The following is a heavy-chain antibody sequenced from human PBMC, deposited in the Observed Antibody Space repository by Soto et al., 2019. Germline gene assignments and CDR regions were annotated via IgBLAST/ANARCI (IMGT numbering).Heavy chain of an antibody. D-gene: IGHD3-16*01. CDR3: AKWSRHLGGWGIDP. CDR1: GVSIKTDF. V-gene: IGHV4-4*07. J-gene: IGHJ5*02. Sequence: QVQLQESGPGLVKPSATLSLTCTISGVSIKTDFWTWIRQPPGRGLEWSGRLSSNGIDYNPSHQSRVTMSGDPSKNQISLRLTSVTAADTAVYYCAKWSRHLGGWGIDPWGQGALVTVS. CDR2: LSSNGI.